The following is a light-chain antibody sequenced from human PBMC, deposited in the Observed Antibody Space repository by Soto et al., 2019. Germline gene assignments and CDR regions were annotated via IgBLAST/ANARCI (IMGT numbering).Light chain of an antibody. CDR2: GAS. V-gene: IGKV3-15*01. Sequence: EIVMTQSPATLSVSPGERATLSCRASQSVSSNLAWYQQKPGQAPRLLIYGASTRATGIPARFSGSRSGTEFTLTISSLPSEDFAVYSCQQYNNWPYTFGQGTKLEIK. CDR1: QSVSSN. CDR3: QQYNNWPYT. J-gene: IGKJ2*01.